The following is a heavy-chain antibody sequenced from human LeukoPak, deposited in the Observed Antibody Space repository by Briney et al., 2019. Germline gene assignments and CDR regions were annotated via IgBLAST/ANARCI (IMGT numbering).Heavy chain of an antibody. J-gene: IGHJ4*02. Sequence: GGSLRLSCAASGFTFSSYWMIWVRQAPGKGLEWVANIRQDGSEKYYVASVRGRFTISRDNAKNSLYLQMNSLRREDTAVYYCARLADYDSSGYFDYWGQGTLVTVSS. V-gene: IGHV3-7*01. D-gene: IGHD3-22*01. CDR3: ARLADYDSSGYFDY. CDR1: GFTFSSYW. CDR2: IRQDGSEK.